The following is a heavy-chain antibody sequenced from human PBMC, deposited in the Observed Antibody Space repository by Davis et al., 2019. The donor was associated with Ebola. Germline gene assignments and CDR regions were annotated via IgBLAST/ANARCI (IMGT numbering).Heavy chain of an antibody. J-gene: IGHJ4*02. CDR3: ARGIGED. D-gene: IGHD2-21*01. CDR2: ISWNSGSI. Sequence: GGSLRLSCAASGFTFSSYSMNWVRQAPGKGLEWVSGISWNSGSIGYADSVKGRFTISRDNAKNSLYLQMNSLRAEDTALYYCARGIGEDWGQGTLVTVSS. CDR1: GFTFSSYS. V-gene: IGHV3-9*01.